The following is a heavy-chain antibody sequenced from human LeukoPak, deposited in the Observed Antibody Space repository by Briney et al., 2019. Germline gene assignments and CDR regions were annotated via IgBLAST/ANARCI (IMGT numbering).Heavy chain of an antibody. V-gene: IGHV3-23*01. CDR1: GFTFDDYA. CDR2: TVGSRPDT. CDR3: AKRRHDYGDYYYMDV. Sequence: SLSLSCAASGFTFDDYAMSWVRQTPGKGLEWVSATVGSRPDTYYADSVKGRFTISRVNSKNTLYLQMNSLRADDTAVYYCAKRRHDYGDYYYMDVWGKGTTVIVSS. D-gene: IGHD4-17*01. J-gene: IGHJ6*03.